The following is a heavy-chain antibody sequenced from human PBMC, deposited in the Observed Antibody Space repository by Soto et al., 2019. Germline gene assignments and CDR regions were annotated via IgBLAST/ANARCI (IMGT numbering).Heavy chain of an antibody. CDR3: ARNPVELERRGDNWYFDL. D-gene: IGHD1-1*01. J-gene: IGHJ2*01. CDR2: VYYSGGT. Sequence: QLQLQESGPGLVKPSETLSLTCTVSGVSISSSSYNWGWIRQPPGKGLEWIERVYYSGGTYYNPSLKSRVTISVDTSKNQISLKLSSVTAADTAVYYCARNPVELERRGDNWYFDLWGRGTLVTVSS. CDR1: GVSISSSSYN. V-gene: IGHV4-39*01.